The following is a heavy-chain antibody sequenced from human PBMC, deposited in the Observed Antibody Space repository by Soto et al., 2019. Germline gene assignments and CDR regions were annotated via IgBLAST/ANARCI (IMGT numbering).Heavy chain of an antibody. D-gene: IGHD3-22*01. CDR3: ARNYYDSSGYYPYFYYGMDV. J-gene: IGHJ6*02. CDR1: GGLSSVYY. V-gene: IGHV4-34*01. CDR2: INHSGGT. Sequence: VNLSITWDVYGGLSSVYYCSWIRKPPVKGLEWIGEINHSGGTNYNPSLKSRVTISVDTSKNQFSLKLSSVTAADTAVFYCARNYYDSSGYYPYFYYGMDVWGQGTTVT.